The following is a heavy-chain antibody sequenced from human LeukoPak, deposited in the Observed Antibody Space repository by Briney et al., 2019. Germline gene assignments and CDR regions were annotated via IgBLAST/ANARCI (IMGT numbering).Heavy chain of an antibody. CDR1: GYTFNSYG. J-gene: IGHJ6*03. CDR2: VSAYNGHT. D-gene: IGHD1-26*01. V-gene: IGHV1-18*01. CDR3: ARNTKGAYYYYYMDV. Sequence: ASLKVSCKASGYTFNSYGISWVRQAPGQGLEWMGWVSAYNGHTNYAQKFQGRVTITADESTSTAYMELSSLRSEDTAVYYCARNTKGAYYYYYMDVWGKGTTVTISS.